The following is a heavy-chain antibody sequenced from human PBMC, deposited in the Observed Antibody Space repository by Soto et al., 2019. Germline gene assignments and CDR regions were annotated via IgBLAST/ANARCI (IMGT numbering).Heavy chain of an antibody. CDR2: ISSSSRYI. V-gene: IGHV3-21*01. CDR3: ARDRLVAATSAPPYCYYGMDV. D-gene: IGHD2-15*01. Sequence: PGGSLRLSCATSGFTFSSYSMNWVRQAPGMGLEWVSSISSSSRYIYYADSVRGRFTISRDNAKNSLYLQINSLRAEDTAVYYCARDRLVAATSAPPYCYYGMDVWGQGTTVTGSS. CDR1: GFTFSSYS. J-gene: IGHJ6*02.